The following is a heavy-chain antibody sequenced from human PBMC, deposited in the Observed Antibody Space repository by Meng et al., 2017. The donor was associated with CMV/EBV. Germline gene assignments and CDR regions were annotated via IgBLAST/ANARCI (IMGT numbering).Heavy chain of an antibody. CDR2: IDWDDDK. V-gene: IGHV2-70*20. CDR3: ARSFGVVIATYFDY. Sequence: SGPTLVKPTQTLTLTCTFSGFSLSTSGMCVSWVRQPPGKALEWLAPIDWDDDKYYSTSLKTRLTISKDTSKNQVVLTMTNMDPVDTATYYCARSFGVVIATYFDYWGQGTLVTVSS. D-gene: IGHD2-21*01. J-gene: IGHJ4*02. CDR1: GFSLSTSGMC.